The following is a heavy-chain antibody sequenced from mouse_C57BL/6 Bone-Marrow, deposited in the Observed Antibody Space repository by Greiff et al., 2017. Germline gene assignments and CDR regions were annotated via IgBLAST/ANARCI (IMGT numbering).Heavy chain of an antibody. CDR3: ARSLRQHRLQVDY. CDR2: INPSTGGT. J-gene: IGHJ2*01. V-gene: IGHV1-42*01. CDR1: GYSFTGYY. Sequence: DVQLQESGPELVKPGASVKISCKASGYSFTGYYMNWVKQSPEKSLEWIGEINPSTGGTTYNQKFKAKATLTVDKSSSTAYMQLKSLTSEDSAVXYCARSLRQHRLQVDYWGQGTTLTVSS. D-gene: IGHD3-2*02.